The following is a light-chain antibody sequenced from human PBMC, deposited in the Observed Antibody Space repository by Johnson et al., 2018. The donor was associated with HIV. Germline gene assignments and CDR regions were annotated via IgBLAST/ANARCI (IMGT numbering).Light chain of an antibody. CDR3: GIWDASLSPLYV. V-gene: IGLV1-51*02. J-gene: IGLJ1*01. Sequence: QSVLTQPPSVSAAPGQKVTISCSGSSSNIGNNYVSWYQQLPGTAPKLLIYEDNKRPSGIPDRFSGSKSGATATLGITGLQTRDEADYYCGIWDASLSPLYVFGSGTTITVL. CDR1: SSNIGNNY. CDR2: EDN.